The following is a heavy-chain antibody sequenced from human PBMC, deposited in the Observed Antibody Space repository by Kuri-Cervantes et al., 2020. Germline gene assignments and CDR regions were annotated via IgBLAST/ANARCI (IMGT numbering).Heavy chain of an antibody. CDR3: ARGGADSYGYVLGYYFDY. J-gene: IGHJ4*02. V-gene: IGHV1-8*01. D-gene: IGHD5-18*01. CDR1: GYTFTSYD. CDR2: MNPNSGNT. Sequence: ASVKVSCKASGYTFTSYDINWVRQATGQGLEWMGWMNPNSGNTGYAQKFQGRVTMTRGTSTSTVYMELSSLRSEDTAVYYCARGGADSYGYVLGYYFDYWGQGTLVTVSS.